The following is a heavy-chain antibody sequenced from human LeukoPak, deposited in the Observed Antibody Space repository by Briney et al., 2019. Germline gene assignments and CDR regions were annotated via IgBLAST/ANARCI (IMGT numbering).Heavy chain of an antibody. Sequence: GASVKVSCKASGYTFTSYDINWVRQATGQGLEWMGWMNPNSGNTGYAQKFQGRVTMTRNTSISTAYMELSSLRSEDTAVYYCARDLDPAIRPVKYCSGGSCYSGVGYYWGQGTLVTVSS. CDR3: ARDLDPAIRPVKYCSGGSCYSGVGYY. V-gene: IGHV1-8*01. CDR2: MNPNSGNT. CDR1: GYTFTSYD. D-gene: IGHD2-15*01. J-gene: IGHJ4*02.